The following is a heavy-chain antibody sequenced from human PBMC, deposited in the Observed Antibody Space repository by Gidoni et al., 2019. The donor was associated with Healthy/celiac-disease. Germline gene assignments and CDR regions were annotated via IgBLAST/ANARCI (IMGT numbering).Heavy chain of an antibody. V-gene: IGHV4-34*01. CDR3: ARGPLMATIDGNHPTLYYFDY. Sequence: QVQLQQWGDGLLKPSETLSLTCAVYGGSFSGSSWRWIRQPPGKGLEWIGEINHSGSTNYNPSLKSRVTISVDTSKNQFSLKLSSVTAADTAVYYCARGPLMATIDGNHPTLYYFDYWGQGTLVTVSS. CDR2: INHSGST. D-gene: IGHD5-12*01. J-gene: IGHJ4*02. CDR1: GGSFSGSS.